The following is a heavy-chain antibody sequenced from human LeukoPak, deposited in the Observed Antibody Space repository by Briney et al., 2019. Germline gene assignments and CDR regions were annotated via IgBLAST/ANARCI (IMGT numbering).Heavy chain of an antibody. J-gene: IGHJ3*02. CDR2: INPNSGGT. Sequence: ASVKVSCKASGYTFTGYYMHWVRQAPGQGLEWMGWINPNSGGTNYAQKFQGRVTMTRDTSISTAYMELSRLRSDDTAVYYCATGVSTPNRSSTSCFSDAFDIWGQGTMVTVSS. V-gene: IGHV1-2*02. CDR3: ATGVSTPNRSSTSCFSDAFDI. CDR1: GYTFTGYY. D-gene: IGHD2-2*01.